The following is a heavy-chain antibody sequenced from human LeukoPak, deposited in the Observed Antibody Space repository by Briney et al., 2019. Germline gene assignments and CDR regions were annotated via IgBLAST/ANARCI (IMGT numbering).Heavy chain of an antibody. D-gene: IGHD4-23*01. CDR1: GGSISSGGYY. CDR3: ARAEVVTLRFDY. Sequence: SETLSLTCTVSGGSISSGGYYWSWIRQHPGKGLEWIGYIYYSGSTYYNPSLKSRVTISVDTSKNQFSLKLSSVTAADTAVYYCARAEVVTLRFDYWGQGILVTVSS. CDR2: IYYSGST. V-gene: IGHV4-31*03. J-gene: IGHJ4*02.